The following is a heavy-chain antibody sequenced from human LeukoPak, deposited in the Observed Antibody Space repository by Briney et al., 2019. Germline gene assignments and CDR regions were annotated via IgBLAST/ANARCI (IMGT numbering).Heavy chain of an antibody. D-gene: IGHD6-19*01. V-gene: IGHV1-2*02. J-gene: IGHJ5*02. CDR2: INPNSGGT. CDR1: GYTFTGYY. CDR3: ARGPRIAVAGTEDWFDP. Sequence: ASVKVSCKASGYTFTGYYMHWVRQAPGQGLEWMGWINPNSGGTNYAQKFQGRVTMTRDTSISKAYMELSRLRSDDTAVYYCARGPRIAVAGTEDWFDPWGQGTLVTVSS.